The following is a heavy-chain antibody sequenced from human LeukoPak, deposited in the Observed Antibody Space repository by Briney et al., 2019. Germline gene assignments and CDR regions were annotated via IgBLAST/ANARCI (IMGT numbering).Heavy chain of an antibody. V-gene: IGHV4-38-2*02. CDR2: IYHSGTT. Sequence: SETLSLTCTVSDFSISRGYYWGWIRQPPGKGLECIGTIYHSGTTYYSPSLKTRVTISVDTSKHHFSLKLSSVTAADTAVYYCARDVGARLPGYWGQGTLVTVSS. CDR1: DFSISRGYY. J-gene: IGHJ4*02. CDR3: ARDVGARLPGY. D-gene: IGHD6-6*01.